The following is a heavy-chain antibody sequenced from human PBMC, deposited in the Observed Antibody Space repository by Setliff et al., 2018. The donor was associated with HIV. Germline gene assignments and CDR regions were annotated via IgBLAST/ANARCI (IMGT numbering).Heavy chain of an antibody. Sequence: PGGSLRLSCAASGFTFSTYAMNWVRQTSGKGLEWLGRIKTRADNYATAYAASVKGRFTIFRDDSANTAYLQINSLEIEDTAVYYCTRPQYIYENGGSDYWGQGTLVTVSS. CDR1: GFTFSTYA. V-gene: IGHV3-73*01. CDR3: TRPQYIYENGGSDY. J-gene: IGHJ4*02. D-gene: IGHD3-22*01. CDR2: IKTRADNYAT.